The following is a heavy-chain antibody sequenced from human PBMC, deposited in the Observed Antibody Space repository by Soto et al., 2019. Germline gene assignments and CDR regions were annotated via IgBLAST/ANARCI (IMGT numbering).Heavy chain of an antibody. CDR1: GYTFTSYG. CDR3: VRGDYGDYVNYYYYGMDV. CDR2: ISAYNGNT. J-gene: IGHJ6*02. Sequence: QVQLVQSGAEVKKPGASVKVSCKASGYTFTSYGISWVRQAPGQGLEWMGWISAYNGNTNYAQKLQGRVTMTTDTTTSTAYMELRSLRSDDTAVYYYVRGDYGDYVNYYYYGMDVWGQGTTVTVSS. D-gene: IGHD4-17*01. V-gene: IGHV1-18*01.